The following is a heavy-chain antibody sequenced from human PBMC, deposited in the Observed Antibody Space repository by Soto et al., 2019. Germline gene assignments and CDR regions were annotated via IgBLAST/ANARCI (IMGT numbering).Heavy chain of an antibody. Sequence: EVQLVESGGGLVQPGGSLRLSCAASGFTFSSYTMNWVRQAPGKGLEWISHITHSSSAIYYADSVRGRFTVSRDNAKNSLYLQLNILRDEDTAVYYCTASILVSRQYFDLWGRGTLVTVAA. CDR2: ITHSSSAI. CDR3: TASILVSRQYFDL. CDR1: GFTFSSYT. J-gene: IGHJ2*01. D-gene: IGHD3-9*01. V-gene: IGHV3-48*02.